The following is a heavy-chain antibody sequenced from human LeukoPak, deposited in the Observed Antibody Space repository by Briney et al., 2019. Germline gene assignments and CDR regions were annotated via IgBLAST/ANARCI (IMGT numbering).Heavy chain of an antibody. CDR3: AKEEGSGWHVGFDY. V-gene: IGHV3-23*01. CDR2: ISGSGGIT. CDR1: GFTFSLYA. Sequence: PGGSLRLSCAASGFTFSLYAMSWVRQDPGRGLEWVSAISGSGGITYYADSVKGRFTISRDNSKNTLYLRMDSLRAEDTAVYYCAKEEGSGWHVGFDYWGQGTLVTVSS. D-gene: IGHD6-19*01. J-gene: IGHJ4*02.